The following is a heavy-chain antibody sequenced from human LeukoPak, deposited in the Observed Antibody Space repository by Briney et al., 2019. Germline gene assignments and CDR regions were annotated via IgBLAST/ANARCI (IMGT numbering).Heavy chain of an antibody. CDR2: ISNSGST. D-gene: IGHD6-13*01. V-gene: IGHV4-59*01. J-gene: IGHJ5*02. Sequence: PSETLSLTCTVSGGSISSYYWSWIRQPPGKELEWIGYISNSGSTNYNPSLKSRVTMSVDTSKNQFSLKLSSVTAADTAVYYCARDCIAAAGTSGFDPWGQGTLVTVSS. CDR3: ARDCIAAAGTSGFDP. CDR1: GGSISSYY.